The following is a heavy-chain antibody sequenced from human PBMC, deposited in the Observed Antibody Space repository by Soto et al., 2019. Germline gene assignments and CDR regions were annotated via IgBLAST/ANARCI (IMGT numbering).Heavy chain of an antibody. V-gene: IGHV3-23*01. CDR2: ISGSGGST. J-gene: IGHJ4*02. Sequence: GGSLRLSCAASGLTFSSYAMSWVRQAPGKGLEWVSGISGSGGSTYYADSVKGRFSISRDNSKNTPYLQMNSLRATHTAVTYRAKEPEGYWGQGTLVTVSS. CDR3: AKEPEGY. CDR1: GLTFSSYA.